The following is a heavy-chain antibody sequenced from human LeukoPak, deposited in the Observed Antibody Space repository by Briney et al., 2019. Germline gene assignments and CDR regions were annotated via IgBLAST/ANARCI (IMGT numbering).Heavy chain of an antibody. J-gene: IGHJ4*02. CDR3: ARHEYSSGWYYFDY. V-gene: IGHV4-39*01. D-gene: IGHD6-19*01. CDR1: GGSISSRSYY. Sequence: SETLSLTCTVSGGSISSRSYYWGWIRQPPGKGLEWIGSIYYSGSTYYNPSLKSRVTISVDTSKNQFSLKLSSVTAADTAVYYCARHEYSSGWYYFDYWGQGTLVTVSS. CDR2: IYYSGST.